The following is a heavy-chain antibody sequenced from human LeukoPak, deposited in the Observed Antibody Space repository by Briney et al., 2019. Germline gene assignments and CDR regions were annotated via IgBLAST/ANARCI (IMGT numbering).Heavy chain of an antibody. Sequence: PGGSLRLSCAASGLTFSKYWMLWVRQAPGKGLESVSRINTDGTVTTYADSVKGRFTVSRDNADNTMFLQMNSVRDEDTAVYYCATTQWLAPPPDSWGQGTPVTVSS. CDR1: GLTFSKYW. CDR2: INTDGTVT. J-gene: IGHJ4*02. V-gene: IGHV3-74*01. D-gene: IGHD6-19*01. CDR3: ATTQWLAPPPDS.